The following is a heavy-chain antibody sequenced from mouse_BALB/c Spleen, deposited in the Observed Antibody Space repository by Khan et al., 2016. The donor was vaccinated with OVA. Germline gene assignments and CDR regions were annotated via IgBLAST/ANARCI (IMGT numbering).Heavy chain of an antibody. J-gene: IGHJ1*01. V-gene: IGHV2-6-1*01. Sequence: QVQLKESGPGLVAPSQSLSITCTISGFSLTSYGVHWVRQPPGKGLEWLVVIWSDGRTTYNSALKSRLSISKDNSKSQAFLKMNSRQTDDTAMYYYARNGYCGSYGPYFDVWGAGTTVTVSS. CDR3: ARNGYCGSYGPYFDV. CDR2: IWSDGRT. CDR1: GFSLTSYG. D-gene: IGHD1-1*02.